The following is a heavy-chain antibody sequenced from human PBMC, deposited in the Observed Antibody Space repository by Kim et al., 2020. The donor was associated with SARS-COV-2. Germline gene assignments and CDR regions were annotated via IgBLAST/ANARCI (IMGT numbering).Heavy chain of an antibody. J-gene: IGHJ3*02. CDR2: K. V-gene: IGHV3-33*01. D-gene: IGHD4-17*01. CDR3: AATATVNAFDI. Sequence: KYYADSVKGRFTISRDNSKNPLYLQMNSLRAEDTAVYYCAATATVNAFDIWGQGTMVTVSS.